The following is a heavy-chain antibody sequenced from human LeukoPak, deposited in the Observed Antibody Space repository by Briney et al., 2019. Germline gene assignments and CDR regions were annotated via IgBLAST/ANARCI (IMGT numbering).Heavy chain of an antibody. D-gene: IGHD5-12*01. Sequence: ASVNVSCKVSGYTLTELSMHWVRQAPGKGLEWMGGFDPEDGETIYAQKFQGRVTMTEDTSTDTAYMELSSLRSEDTAVYYCATGRGYSGYDGFQLDYWGQGTLVTVSS. CDR3: ATGRGYSGYDGFQLDY. J-gene: IGHJ4*02. V-gene: IGHV1-24*01. CDR2: FDPEDGET. CDR1: GYTLTELS.